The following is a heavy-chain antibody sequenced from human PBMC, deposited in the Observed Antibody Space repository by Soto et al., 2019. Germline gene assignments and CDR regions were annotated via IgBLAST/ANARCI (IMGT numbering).Heavy chain of an antibody. CDR1: GGSVSSGGYY. V-gene: IGHV4-31*03. J-gene: IGHJ6*02. Sequence: SETLSLTCTVSGGSVSSGGYYWSWIRQHPGKGLEWIGYISYSGSTYYNPSLKSRPTISVDTSKNQFSLKLSSVTAADTAVYYCARALPSYDYYGMDVWGQGTTVTVSS. CDR2: ISYSGST. CDR3: ARALPSYDYYGMDV.